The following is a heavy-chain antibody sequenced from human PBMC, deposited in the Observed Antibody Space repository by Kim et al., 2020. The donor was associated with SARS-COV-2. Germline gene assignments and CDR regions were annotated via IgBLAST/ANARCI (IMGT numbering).Heavy chain of an antibody. CDR2: ISWDGGST. Sequence: GGSLRLSCAASGITFDDYAMHWVRQAPGKGLEWVSLISWDGGSTYYADSVKGRFTISRDNRKKSLFLQMDSLRDEDTALYYCAKDIVGVVRSYYFYGMDV. V-gene: IGHV3-43D*03. D-gene: IGHD3-16*01. CDR1: GITFDDYA. CDR3: AKDIVGVVRSYYFYGMDV. J-gene: IGHJ6*01.